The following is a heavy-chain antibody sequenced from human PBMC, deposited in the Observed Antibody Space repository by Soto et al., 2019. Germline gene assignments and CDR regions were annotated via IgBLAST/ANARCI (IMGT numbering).Heavy chain of an antibody. CDR3: ARGGRHSDYYYYYGMDV. V-gene: IGHV1-46*01. D-gene: IGHD6-25*01. CDR2: INTSGGSP. J-gene: IGHJ6*02. CDR1: GYTFTIYY. Sequence: VKVSCKAFGYTFTIYYIHWVRQAPGQGLEWMGVINTSGGSPTYAQKFQDRVTMTRDTSTSTVYMELSSLRSEDTAVYYCARGGRHSDYYYYYGMDVWGQGTTVTVSS.